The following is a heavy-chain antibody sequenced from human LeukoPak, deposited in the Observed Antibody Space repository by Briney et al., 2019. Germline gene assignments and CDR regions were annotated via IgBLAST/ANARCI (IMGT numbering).Heavy chain of an antibody. V-gene: IGHV1-2*02. J-gene: IGHJ3*02. D-gene: IGHD3-22*01. CDR3: AGGRSILGSGYSDAFDI. CDR2: INPNSGGT. CDR1: GYTFTGYY. Sequence: ASVKVSCKASGYTFTGYYMHWVRQAPGQGLEWMGWINPNSGGTNYAQKFQGRVTMTRDTSISTAYMELSRLRSDGTAVYYCAGGRSILGSGYSDAFDIWGQGTMVTVSS.